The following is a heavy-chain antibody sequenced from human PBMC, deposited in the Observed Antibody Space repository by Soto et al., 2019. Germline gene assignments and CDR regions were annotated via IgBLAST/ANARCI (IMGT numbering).Heavy chain of an antibody. CDR3: ARGPMSDWPLCSH. CDR1: GGSFSGYY. J-gene: IGHJ4*02. CDR2: ISHSGST. D-gene: IGHD3-10*02. Sequence: QVQVKQWGAGVLKPSETLSLTCGVYGGSFSGYYWTWLRQPPGKGLEWIGEISHSGSTDYNPSLWGRVTISIDASKIQLSLNLNSVTAADTAVYYCARGPMSDWPLCSHWGQGILVTVSS. V-gene: IGHV4-34*01.